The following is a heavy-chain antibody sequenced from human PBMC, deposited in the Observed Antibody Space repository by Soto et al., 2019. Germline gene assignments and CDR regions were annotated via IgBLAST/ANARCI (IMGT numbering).Heavy chain of an antibody. D-gene: IGHD2-15*01. V-gene: IGHV4-31*02. CDR2: FYYSGST. Sequence: SETLSLTCTVSGGSISSGGYYWSWIRQHPGKGLEWIGYFYYSGSTYYNPSLKSRVTISVDTSKNQFSLKLSSVTAADTAVYYCASTGYCSGGSCNHLNWFDPWGQGTLVTVSS. CDR3: ASTGYCSGGSCNHLNWFDP. J-gene: IGHJ5*02. CDR1: GGSISSGGYY.